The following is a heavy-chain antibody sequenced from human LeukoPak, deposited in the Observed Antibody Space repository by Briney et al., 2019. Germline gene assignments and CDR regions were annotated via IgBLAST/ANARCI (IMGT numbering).Heavy chain of an antibody. CDR1: GFTVSSNY. Sequence: GGSLRLSCAASGFTVSSNYMSWVRQAPGKGLEWVSVIYSDGSTYYADSVKGRFTISRDNSKNTLYLQMNSLRAEDTAVYYCARDLHSYGDYDFGGQGTLVTVSS. D-gene: IGHD4-17*01. CDR3: ARDLHSYGDYDF. V-gene: IGHV3-66*01. CDR2: IYSDGST. J-gene: IGHJ4*02.